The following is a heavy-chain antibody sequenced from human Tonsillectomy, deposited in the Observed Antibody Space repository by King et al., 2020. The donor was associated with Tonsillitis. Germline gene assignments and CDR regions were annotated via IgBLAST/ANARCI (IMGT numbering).Heavy chain of an antibody. Sequence: VQLVESGGGVVQPGRSLRLSCAASGFTFSSYGMHWVRQAPGKGLEWVAVIWYDGSNKYYADSVKGRFTISRDNSKNTLYLQMNSLRAEDTAVYYWARIGYSSGWYFVDYWGQGTLVTVSS. D-gene: IGHD6-19*01. J-gene: IGHJ4*02. CDR3: ARIGYSSGWYFVDY. V-gene: IGHV3-33*01. CDR2: IWYDGSNK. CDR1: GFTFSSYG.